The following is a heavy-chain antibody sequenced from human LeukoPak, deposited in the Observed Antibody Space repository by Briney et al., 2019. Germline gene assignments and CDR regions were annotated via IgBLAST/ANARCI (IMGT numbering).Heavy chain of an antibody. CDR1: GGSISSSSYY. J-gene: IGHJ4*02. V-gene: IGHV4-39*01. D-gene: IGHD3-3*01. Sequence: SETLSLTCTVSGGSISSSSYYWGWIRQPPGKGLEWIRSIYYSGSTYYNPSLKSRVTISVDTSKNQFSLKLSSVTAADTAVYYCARLTIFGVVISHWFDYWGQGTLVTVSS. CDR3: ARLTIFGVVISHWFDY. CDR2: IYYSGST.